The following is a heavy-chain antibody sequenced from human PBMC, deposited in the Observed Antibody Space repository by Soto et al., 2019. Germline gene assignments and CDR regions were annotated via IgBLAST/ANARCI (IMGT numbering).Heavy chain of an antibody. D-gene: IGHD5-18*01. J-gene: IGHJ4*02. Sequence: GGSLRLSWAASGFTFSSYAMSWVRQAPEKGLEWVSAISGSGGSTYYADSVKGRFTISRDNSKNTLYLQMNSLRAEDTAVYYCAKGHVKYSSMYYFDYWGQAPLVTVAT. CDR3: AKGHVKYSSMYYFDY. CDR2: ISGSGGST. CDR1: GFTFSSYA. V-gene: IGHV3-23*01.